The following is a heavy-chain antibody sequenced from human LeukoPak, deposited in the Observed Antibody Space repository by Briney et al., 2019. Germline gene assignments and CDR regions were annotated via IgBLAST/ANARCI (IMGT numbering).Heavy chain of an antibody. CDR1: GFTFSDYY. V-gene: IGHV3-11*01. J-gene: IGHJ4*02. CDR3: ARGVDDYVWGSYRPYYFDY. CDR2: ISSRGSTI. Sequence: GGSLRLSCAASGFTFSDYYMSWIRQAPGKGLEWVSYISSRGSTIYYADSVKGRFTSSRDNAKNSLYLQMNSLRAEDTAVYYCARGVDDYVWGSYRPYYFDYWGQGTLVTVSS. D-gene: IGHD3-16*02.